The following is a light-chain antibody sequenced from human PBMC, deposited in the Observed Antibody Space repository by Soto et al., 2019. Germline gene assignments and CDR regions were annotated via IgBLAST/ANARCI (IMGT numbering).Light chain of an antibody. CDR1: QSGSNTY. V-gene: IGKV3-20*01. J-gene: IGKJ4*01. Sequence: EIVLTQSPGTLSLSPGERATLSCRASQSGSNTYLAWHQQKRGQAPRLLIYGASSRATGIPDRFSASGSGTDFTLTMTRLEPEDFAVYYCPQYGSSLNVGGGTKVEIK. CDR2: GAS. CDR3: PQYGSSLN.